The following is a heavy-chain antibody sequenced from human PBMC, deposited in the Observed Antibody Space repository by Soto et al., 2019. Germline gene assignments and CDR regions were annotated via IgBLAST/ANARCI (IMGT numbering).Heavy chain of an antibody. D-gene: IGHD2-2*01. J-gene: IGHJ4*02. CDR3: VRGTSDLYGIDF. CDR1: GFTFSNYW. CDR2: INPDGSST. Sequence: EVQLVESGGGLVQPGGSLRLSCAASGFTFSNYWMHWVRQPPGKGLLWVSRINPDGSSTNYAGSVEGRFTVSRDNAKNTLYLQMNSLTDGDTAVYYCVRGTSDLYGIDFWGQGTLVTVAS. V-gene: IGHV3-74*01.